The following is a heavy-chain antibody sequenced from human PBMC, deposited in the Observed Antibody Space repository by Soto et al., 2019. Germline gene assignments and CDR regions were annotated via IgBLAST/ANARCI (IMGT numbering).Heavy chain of an antibody. V-gene: IGHV3-48*02. D-gene: IGHD6-6*01. CDR1: GFTFSSYS. CDR3: ASMYSSSSFFPYGMDV. CDR2: ISSSSSTI. J-gene: IGHJ6*02. Sequence: GGSLRLSCAASGFTFSSYSMNWVRQAPGKGLEWVSYISSSSSTIYYADSVKGRFTISRDNAKNSLYLQMNSLRDEDTAVYYCASMYSSSSFFPYGMDVWGQGTTVTVSS.